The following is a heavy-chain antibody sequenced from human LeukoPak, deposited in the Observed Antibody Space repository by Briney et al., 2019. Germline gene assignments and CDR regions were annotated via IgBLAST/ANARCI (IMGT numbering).Heavy chain of an antibody. D-gene: IGHD2-2*01. CDR1: SGSFSGYY. Sequence: SETLSLTCAVYSGSFSGYYWSWIRQPPGKGLEWIGEINHSGSTNYNPSLKSRVTISVDTSKNQFSLKLSSVTAADTAVYYCARTRYCSSTSCYSYYFDYWGQGTLVTVSS. J-gene: IGHJ4*02. CDR3: ARTRYCSSTSCYSYYFDY. V-gene: IGHV4-34*01. CDR2: INHSGST.